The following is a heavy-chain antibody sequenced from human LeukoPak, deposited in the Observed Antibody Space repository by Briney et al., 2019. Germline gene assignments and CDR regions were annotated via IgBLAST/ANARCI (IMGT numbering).Heavy chain of an antibody. CDR2: IWDDGTKT. V-gene: IGHV3-33*06. CDR1: GFTFSRYA. CDR3: AKRSGYTTGWFFDF. Sequence: PGKSLRLSCVASGFTFSRYAMHWVRQAPGKGLEWVALIWDDGTKTSYGDSVRGRFTISRDNSKNTLFLQMNSLRAEDTAVFYCAKRSGYTTGWFFDFWGQGTLVTVPS. J-gene: IGHJ4*02. D-gene: IGHD6-19*01.